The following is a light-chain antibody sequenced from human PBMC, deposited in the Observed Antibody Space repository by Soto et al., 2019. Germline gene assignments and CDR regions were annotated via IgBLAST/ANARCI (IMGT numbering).Light chain of an antibody. CDR1: QDISDW. Sequence: DIPMTQSPSSVSASVGDRVTITCRASQDISDWLAWYQQKPGKAPKLLIYGASSLQSGVPSRFSGSGSGTDFTLTISSLQPEDFATYYCQQANTFLFTFGPGTKVDIK. CDR2: GAS. J-gene: IGKJ3*01. CDR3: QQANTFLFT. V-gene: IGKV1D-12*01.